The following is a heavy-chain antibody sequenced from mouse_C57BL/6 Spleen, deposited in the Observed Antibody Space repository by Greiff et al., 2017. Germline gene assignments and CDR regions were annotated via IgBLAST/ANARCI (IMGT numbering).Heavy chain of an antibody. Sequence: VKLQQSGPGLVQPSQSLSITCTVSGFSLTSYGVHWVRQSPGKGLEWLGVIWSGGSTDYNAAFISRLSISKDNSKSHVFFKMNSLQADDTAIYYCARELPYFDVWGTGTTVTVSS. V-gene: IGHV2-2*01. J-gene: IGHJ1*03. CDR3: ARELPYFDV. CDR2: IWSGGST. CDR1: GFSLTSYG. D-gene: IGHD2-1*01.